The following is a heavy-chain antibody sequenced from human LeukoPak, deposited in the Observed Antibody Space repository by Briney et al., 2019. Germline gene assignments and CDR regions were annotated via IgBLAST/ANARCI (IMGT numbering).Heavy chain of an antibody. D-gene: IGHD2-15*01. Sequence: SVKVSCKASGGTFSSYAISWVRQTPGQGLEWMGGIIPIFGTANYAQKFQGRVTITADESTSTAYMELSSLRSEDTAVYYCATYCSGGSCYSHTKYFQHWGQGTLVNVSS. V-gene: IGHV1-69*13. CDR2: IIPIFGTA. CDR1: GGTFSSYA. CDR3: ATYCSGGSCYSHTKYFQH. J-gene: IGHJ1*01.